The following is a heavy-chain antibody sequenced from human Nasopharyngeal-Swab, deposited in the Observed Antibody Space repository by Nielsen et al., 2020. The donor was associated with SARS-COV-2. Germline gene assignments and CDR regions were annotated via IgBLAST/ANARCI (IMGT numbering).Heavy chain of an antibody. CDR3: ARGPYSSSSYYYYGMDV. D-gene: IGHD6-13*01. Sequence: GGSLRLSCAASGFTFSSYAMHWVRQAPGKGLEWVAVISYDGSNKYYADSVKGRFTISRDNSKNTLYLQMNSLRAEDTAVYYCARGPYSSSSYYYYGMDVWGQGTTVTVSS. CDR1: GFTFSSYA. J-gene: IGHJ6*02. V-gene: IGHV3-30*04. CDR2: ISYDGSNK.